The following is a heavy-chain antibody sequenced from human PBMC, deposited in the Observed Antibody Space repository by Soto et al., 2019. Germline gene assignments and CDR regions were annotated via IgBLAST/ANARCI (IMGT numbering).Heavy chain of an antibody. Sequence: SETLSLTCTVSGGSISSGGYYWSWIRQHPGKGLEWIGYIYYSGSTYYNPSLKSRVTISVDTSKNQFSLKLSSVTAADTAVYYCARVFVEHYYDSSGCYYPDYWGQGTLVTVSS. CDR2: IYYSGST. D-gene: IGHD3-22*01. CDR3: ARVFVEHYYDSSGCYYPDY. J-gene: IGHJ4*02. V-gene: IGHV4-31*03. CDR1: GGSISSGGYY.